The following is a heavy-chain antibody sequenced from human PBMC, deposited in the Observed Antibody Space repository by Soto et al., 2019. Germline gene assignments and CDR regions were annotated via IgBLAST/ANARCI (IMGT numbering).Heavy chain of an antibody. Sequence: QLQLQESGSGLVKPSQTLSLTCAVSGGSISSGGYSWSWIRQPPGKGLEWIGYIYHSGSTYYNPPLKGRVPISVDRSKNQFSLKLSSVTAADTAVYYCARAGGLGAVAVDYWGQGTLVTVSS. D-gene: IGHD6-19*01. V-gene: IGHV4-30-2*01. CDR3: ARAGGLGAVAVDY. CDR2: IYHSGST. CDR1: GGSISSGGYS. J-gene: IGHJ4*02.